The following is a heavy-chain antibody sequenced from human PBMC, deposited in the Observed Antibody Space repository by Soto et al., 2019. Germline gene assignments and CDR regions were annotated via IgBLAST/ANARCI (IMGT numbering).Heavy chain of an antibody. CDR2: IYQSGVT. Sequence: SETLSLTCNMSGDSYSISTYSWSWIRQPPGKALQWVGFIYQSGVTSYNPSLASRVSISLDRSNNQCSLKLKSVTAAGTAVYFCAGMPYTSGLRFDPWGPGTLVTVSS. D-gene: IGHD6-19*01. V-gene: IGHV4-30-2*01. J-gene: IGHJ5*02. CDR1: GDSYSISTYS. CDR3: AGMPYTSGLRFDP.